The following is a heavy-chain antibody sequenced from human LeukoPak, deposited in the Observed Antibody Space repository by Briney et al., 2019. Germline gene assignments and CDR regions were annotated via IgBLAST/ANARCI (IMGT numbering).Heavy chain of an antibody. Sequence: RPGRSLRLSCAASGFTFSSYGMHRVRQAPGKGLEWVAVIWYDGSNKYYADSVKGRFTISRDNSKNTLYLQMNSLRAEDTAVYCCARDHSSGWYSDYFDYWGQGTLVTVSS. CDR1: GFTFSSYG. D-gene: IGHD6-19*01. J-gene: IGHJ4*02. V-gene: IGHV3-33*01. CDR3: ARDHSSGWYSDYFDY. CDR2: IWYDGSNK.